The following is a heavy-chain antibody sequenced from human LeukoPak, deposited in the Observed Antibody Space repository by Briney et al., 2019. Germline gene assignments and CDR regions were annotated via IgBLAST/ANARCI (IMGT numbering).Heavy chain of an antibody. J-gene: IGHJ4*02. V-gene: IGHV3-9*01. CDR1: GFTFSSYA. Sequence: GGSLRLSCAASGFTFSSYAMHWVRQAPGKGLEWVSGISWNSGYIGYADSMKGRFTISRDNARNSLYLQMESLRAEDTAFYYCTKDVSYGSGSYWYLEYWGQGILVTISS. CDR2: ISWNSGYI. D-gene: IGHD3-10*01. CDR3: TKDVSYGSGSYWYLEY.